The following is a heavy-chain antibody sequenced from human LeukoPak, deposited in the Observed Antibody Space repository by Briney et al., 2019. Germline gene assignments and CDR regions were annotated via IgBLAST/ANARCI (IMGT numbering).Heavy chain of an antibody. CDR1: GFTFSSYS. CDR2: ISSSSSTI. V-gene: IGHV3-48*04. Sequence: GGSLRLSCAASGFTFSSYSMNWVRQAPGKGLEWVSYISSSSSTIYYADSVKGRFTISRDNAKNSLYLQMNSLRAEDTAVYYCARDPDESVAGSWGQGTLVTVSS. D-gene: IGHD6-19*01. J-gene: IGHJ4*02. CDR3: ARDPDESVAGS.